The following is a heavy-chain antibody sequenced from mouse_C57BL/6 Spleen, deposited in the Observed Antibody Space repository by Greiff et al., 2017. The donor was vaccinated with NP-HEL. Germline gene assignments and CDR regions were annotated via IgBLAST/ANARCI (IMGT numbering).Heavy chain of an antibody. V-gene: IGHV5-4*01. D-gene: IGHD2-3*01. CDR1: GFTFSSYA. J-gene: IGHJ2*01. CDR2: ISDGGSYT. Sequence: EVKVVESGGGLVKPGGSLKLSCAASGFTFSSYAMSWVRQTPEKRLEWVATISDGGSYTYYPDNVKGRFTISRDNAKNNLYLQMSHLKSEDTAMYYCARDRWLDYWGQGTTLTVSS. CDR3: ARDRWLDY.